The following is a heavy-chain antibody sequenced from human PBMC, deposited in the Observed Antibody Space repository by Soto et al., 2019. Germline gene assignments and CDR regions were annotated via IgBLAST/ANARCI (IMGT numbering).Heavy chain of an antibody. Sequence: PGGSLRLSCAASGFTFSSYAMSWVRQAPGKGLEWVSAISGSGGSTYYADSVKGRFTISRDNSKNTLYLQMNSLRAEDTAVYYCAKDLEKDQPSVCAAMVHGDYYYGMDVWGQGTTVTV. CDR2: ISGSGGST. V-gene: IGHV3-23*01. J-gene: IGHJ6*02. CDR1: GFTFSSYA. CDR3: AKDLEKDQPSVCAAMVHGDYYYGMDV. D-gene: IGHD5-18*01.